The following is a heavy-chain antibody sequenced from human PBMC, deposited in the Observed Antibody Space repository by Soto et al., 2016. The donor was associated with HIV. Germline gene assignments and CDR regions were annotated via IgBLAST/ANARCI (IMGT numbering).Heavy chain of an antibody. Sequence: VQLVESGGGVVQPGRSLRLSCAASGFTFRHYGMHWVRQSPGKGLEWVAVIWSDGSRKYYADSVKGRFTISRDNSKNTLYLQMNSLRVEDTAIYYCARDGYGDYGVLDYWGQGTLVTVSS. CDR1: GFTFRHYG. J-gene: IGHJ4*02. CDR3: ARDGYGDYGVLDY. D-gene: IGHD4-17*01. V-gene: IGHV3-33*01. CDR2: IWSDGSRK.